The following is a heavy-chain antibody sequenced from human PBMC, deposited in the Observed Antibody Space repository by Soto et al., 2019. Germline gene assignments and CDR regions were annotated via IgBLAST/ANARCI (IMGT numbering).Heavy chain of an antibody. J-gene: IGHJ4*02. V-gene: IGHV4-34*01. Sequence: SETLSLTCADGGGSSSGYHRRGIRQPPGKGLEWIGEINHSGSTNYNPSLKSRVTISVDTSKNQFSLKLSSVTAADTAVYYCARGFYDSRGYSSPFDYWGQG. CDR3: ARGFYDSRGYSSPFDY. CDR2: INHSGST. D-gene: IGHD3-22*01. CDR1: GGSSSGYH.